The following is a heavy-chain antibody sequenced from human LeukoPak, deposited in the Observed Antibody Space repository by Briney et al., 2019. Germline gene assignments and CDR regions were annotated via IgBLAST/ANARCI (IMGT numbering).Heavy chain of an antibody. J-gene: IGHJ4*02. CDR2: IWYDGNNK. CDR1: GFTFSSYG. Sequence: GGSLRLSCETAGFTFSSYGMHWVRQAPGKGLEWVALIWYDGNNKYYADSVKGRFTISRDNSKNTLYLQLNSLRAEDTAVYYCARQHCSGGDCYFFDWGQGTLVTVSS. D-gene: IGHD2-15*01. CDR3: ARQHCSGGDCYFFD. V-gene: IGHV3-33*01.